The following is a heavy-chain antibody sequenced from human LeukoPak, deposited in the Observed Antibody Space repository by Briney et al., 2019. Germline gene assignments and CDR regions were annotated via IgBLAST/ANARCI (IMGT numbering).Heavy chain of an antibody. CDR1: GFTFSSYG. V-gene: IGHV3-33*06. CDR3: AKESYVDSASDY. D-gene: IGHD2-21*01. Sequence: PGRSLRLSCAASGFTFSSYGMHLVRQAPGKGLEWVAVIWYDGSNKYYADSVKGRFTISRDNSKNTLYLQMNSLRAEDTAVYYCAKESYVDSASDYWGQGTLVTVSS. J-gene: IGHJ4*02. CDR2: IWYDGSNK.